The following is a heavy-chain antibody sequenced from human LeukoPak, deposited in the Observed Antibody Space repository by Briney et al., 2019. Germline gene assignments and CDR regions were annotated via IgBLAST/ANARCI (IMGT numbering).Heavy chain of an antibody. D-gene: IGHD6-19*01. CDR1: GFTVSSNY. CDR3: ARKGQSVAGTLTFDY. Sequence: PGGSLRLSCAASGFTVSSNYMSWVRQAPGKGLEWVSVIYSGGSTYYADSVKGRFTISRDNSKNTLYLQMNSLRGEDTAVYYCARKGQSVAGTLTFDYWGQGTLVTVSS. CDR2: IYSGGST. V-gene: IGHV3-53*01. J-gene: IGHJ4*02.